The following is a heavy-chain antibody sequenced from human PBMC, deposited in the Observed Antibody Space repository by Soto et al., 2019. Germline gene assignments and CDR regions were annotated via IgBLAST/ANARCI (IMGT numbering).Heavy chain of an antibody. CDR1: WCILTRYS. V-gene: IGHV3-21*06. J-gene: IGHJ4*02. Sequence: GGSLRLSCAASWCILTRYSMNWVRQAPGKGLEWVSSISSTTNYIYYGDSMKGRFTISRNNAKNSLYLEINSLRAEDTAVYYCARESEDLTSNFDYWGQGTLVTVSS. CDR3: ARESEDLTSNFDY. CDR2: ISSTTNYI.